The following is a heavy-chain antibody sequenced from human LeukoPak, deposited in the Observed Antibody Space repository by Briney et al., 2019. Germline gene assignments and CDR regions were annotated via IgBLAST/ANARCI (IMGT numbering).Heavy chain of an antibody. CDR1: GGSISSSSYY. J-gene: IGHJ4*02. CDR2: IYYSGST. V-gene: IGHV4-39*01. D-gene: IGHD1-1*01. CDR3: ARERLDQGGNFDY. Sequence: SETLSLTCTVSGGSISSSSYYWGWIRQPPGKGLEWIGSIYYSGSTYYNPSPKSRVTISVDTSKNQFSLKLSSVTAADTAVYYCARERLDQGGNFDYWGQGTPVTVSS.